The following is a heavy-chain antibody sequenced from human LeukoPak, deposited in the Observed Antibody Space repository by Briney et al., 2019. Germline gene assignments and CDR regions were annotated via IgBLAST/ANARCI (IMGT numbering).Heavy chain of an antibody. CDR2: ITPNSDDT. Sequence: ASVKVSCKASGYTFTDYYIHWVRQAPGQGLEWMGCITPNSDDTDYAQKFQGRVTMTRDTSINTAYMEVTSLISDDTAVYYCASLARDYFGSGSYSYWGQGTLVTVSS. CDR3: ASLARDYFGSGSYSY. D-gene: IGHD3-10*01. J-gene: IGHJ4*02. V-gene: IGHV1-2*02. CDR1: GYTFTDYY.